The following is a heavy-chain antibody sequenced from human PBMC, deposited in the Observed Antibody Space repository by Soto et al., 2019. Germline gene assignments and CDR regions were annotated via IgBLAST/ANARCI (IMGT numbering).Heavy chain of an antibody. J-gene: IGHJ6*02. CDR2: TYYRSKWYN. CDR1: GDSVSSNSAA. CDR3: ARDFGGSGLNWAPGGYGMDV. D-gene: IGHD2-8*02. Sequence: SQTLSLTCAISGDSVSSNSAAWNWIRQSPSRGLEWLGRTYYRSKWYNDYAVSVKSRITINPDTSKNQFSLQLNSVTPEDTAAYYCARDFGGSGLNWAPGGYGMDVWGQGTTVTVSS. V-gene: IGHV6-1*01.